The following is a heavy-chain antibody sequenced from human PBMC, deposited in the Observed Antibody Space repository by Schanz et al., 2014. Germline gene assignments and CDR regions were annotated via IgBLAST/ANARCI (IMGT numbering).Heavy chain of an antibody. CDR1: GFNFNNYD. D-gene: IGHD3-3*01. CDR3: ARSAGRDFWSGYYTRCDY. Sequence: QVQLVQSGAEVKKPGASVKVSCTASGFNFNNYDINWVRQATGQGLEWMGWMNPKTGNADHAQKFQGRVTMTTDTSTSTAYMALTDLRSDDTAVYYCARSAGRDFWSGYYTRCDYWGQGTLVTVSS. V-gene: IGHV1-8*01. J-gene: IGHJ4*02. CDR2: MNPKTGNA.